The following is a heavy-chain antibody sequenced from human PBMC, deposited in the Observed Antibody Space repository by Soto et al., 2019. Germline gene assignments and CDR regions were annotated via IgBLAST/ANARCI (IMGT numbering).Heavy chain of an antibody. V-gene: IGHV1-69*13. CDR2: NIPTFGTA. J-gene: IGHJ3*02. CDR3: ARTWRGFWSGFDAFDI. Sequence: VASVKVSFKASGCTFSSYAISWVRQAPGQGLEWMGGNIPTFGTANNAQKCQSRVTITADESTSTAYMELSSLRSEETAVYYCARTWRGFWSGFDAFDIWGQGTMVTVSS. CDR1: GCTFSSYA. D-gene: IGHD3-3*01.